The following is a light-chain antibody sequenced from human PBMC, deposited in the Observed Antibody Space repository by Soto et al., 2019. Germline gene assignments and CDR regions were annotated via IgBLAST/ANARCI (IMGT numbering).Light chain of an antibody. CDR3: QTWDTGIVV. Sequence: QLVLTQSPSASASLGASVKLTCTLSSGHSNYAIAWHQQQPEKGPRYLMKINSDGSHTKGDGIPDRFSGSSSGAERYLTISSLQSEDEADYYCQTWDTGIVVFGGGTKLTVL. CDR2: INSDGSH. V-gene: IGLV4-69*01. J-gene: IGLJ2*01. CDR1: SGHSNYA.